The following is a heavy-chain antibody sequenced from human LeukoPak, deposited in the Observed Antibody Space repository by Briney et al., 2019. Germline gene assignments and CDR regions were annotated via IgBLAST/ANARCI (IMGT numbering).Heavy chain of an antibody. J-gene: IGHJ4*02. Sequence: PGGSLRLSCAASGFTFSSYAMHWVRQAPGKGLEWVALISYGGSNKYYGDPVKGRFTISRDNSKNTLYLQMSSLRAEDTAVYYCASPGSDYDSSVFDYWGQGTLVIVSS. CDR2: ISYGGSNK. D-gene: IGHD3-22*01. CDR1: GFTFSSYA. CDR3: ASPGSDYDSSVFDY. V-gene: IGHV3-30*04.